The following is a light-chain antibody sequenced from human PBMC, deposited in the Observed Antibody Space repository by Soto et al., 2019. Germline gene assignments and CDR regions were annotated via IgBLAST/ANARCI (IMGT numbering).Light chain of an antibody. J-gene: IGLJ2*01. CDR2: EVS. V-gene: IGLV2-23*02. CDR1: SSDVGNYNL. Sequence: QSALTQPASVSGSPGQSITISCTGTSSDVGNYNLVSWYQQHPGKAPKLMIYEVSKRPSGISNRFSGSKSGNTASLTISGLQAEDEADYYCCSYAGSRNFEVFGGGTKLTVL. CDR3: CSYAGSRNFEV.